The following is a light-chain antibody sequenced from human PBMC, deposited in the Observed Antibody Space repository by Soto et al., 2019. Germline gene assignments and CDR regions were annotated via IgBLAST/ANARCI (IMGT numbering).Light chain of an antibody. V-gene: IGKV1-5*01. J-gene: IGKJ1*01. Sequence: DIRVTQSPPTLSASVGDRVTITCRASQTITTWMAWYQQKPGKAPKLLVYDASTLQSGVATRFSGSGSGTEFTLIISGLQPEDSATYYFQQYTNTNNPWMFGQGTKVEI. CDR1: QTITTW. CDR2: DAS. CDR3: QQYTNTNNPWM.